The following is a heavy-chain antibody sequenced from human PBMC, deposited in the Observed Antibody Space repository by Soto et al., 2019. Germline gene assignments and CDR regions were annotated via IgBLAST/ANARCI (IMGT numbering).Heavy chain of an antibody. CDR3: ARDAIYGDLYYYYGMDV. CDR2: IYYSGST. V-gene: IGHV4-30-4*01. Sequence: QVQLQESGPGLVKPSQTLSLTCTVSGGSISSGDYYWSWIRQPPGKGLEWIGYIYYSGSTYYNPSHKSRDTISVDTSKNQLSLKLSSVTAADTAVYYCARDAIYGDLYYYYGMDVWCQGTTVTVSS. CDR1: GGSISSGDYY. D-gene: IGHD4-17*01. J-gene: IGHJ6*02.